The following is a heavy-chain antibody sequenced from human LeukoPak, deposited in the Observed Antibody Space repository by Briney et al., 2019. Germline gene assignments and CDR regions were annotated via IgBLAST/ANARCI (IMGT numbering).Heavy chain of an antibody. D-gene: IGHD5-12*01. Sequence: GGALRLSCVASGFILSHYGMNWVGQAPGKGVEWLLYLSSSRNPIYYADSLTGRFTISRADANNTLSLQMSSLRDEDTAIYYCVRDYDGPYHLDPSGQGPLVTVSS. CDR1: GFILSHYG. CDR2: LSSSRNPI. J-gene: IGHJ5*02. V-gene: IGHV3-48*02. CDR3: VRDYDGPYHLDP.